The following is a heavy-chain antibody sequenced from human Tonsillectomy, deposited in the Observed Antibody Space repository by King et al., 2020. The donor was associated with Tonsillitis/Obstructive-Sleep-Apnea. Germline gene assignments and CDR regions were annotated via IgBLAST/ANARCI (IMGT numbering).Heavy chain of an antibody. D-gene: IGHD5-18*01. CDR1: GGSISSYY. V-gene: IGHV4-59*01. Sequence: QLQESGPGLVKPSETLSLTCTVSGGSISSYYWSWIRQPPGKGLEWIGYIYYSGSTNYNPSLKSRVTISVDTSKNQFSLKLSSVTAADTAMYYCARQGDMVTGEDGMDVWGQGTTVPVSS. CDR2: IYYSGST. CDR3: ARQGDMVTGEDGMDV. J-gene: IGHJ6*02.